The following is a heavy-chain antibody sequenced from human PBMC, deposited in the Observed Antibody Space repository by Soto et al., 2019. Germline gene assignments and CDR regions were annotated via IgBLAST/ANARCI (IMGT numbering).Heavy chain of an antibody. D-gene: IGHD3-10*01. CDR2: NYWDDKK. Sequence: LVNPTQTLTPTCTFSGFSLTTRGEGVAWIRQPPGKALEWLALNYWDDKKDYKPSLKSRLTITKDTSKNQVVLTMTNMGPVDTATYYCAHRPRGFSYYFDYWGQGT. CDR3: AHRPRGFSYYFDY. J-gene: IGHJ4*02. CDR1: GFSLTTRGEG. V-gene: IGHV2-5*02.